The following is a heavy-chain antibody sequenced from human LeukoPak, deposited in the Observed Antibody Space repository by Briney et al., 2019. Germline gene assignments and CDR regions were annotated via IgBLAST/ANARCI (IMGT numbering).Heavy chain of an antibody. CDR3: ARGPYSYDSSGAFDI. CDR2: ISSSGST. J-gene: IGHJ3*02. D-gene: IGHD3-22*01. Sequence: SETLSLTCTVSGDSISSGDYYWSWIRQPAGKGLEWIGRISSSGSTNYNPSLKSRVTISVDTSKTQFSLKLSSVTAADTAVYFCARGPYSYDSSGAFDIWGQGTMVTVSS. V-gene: IGHV4-61*02. CDR1: GDSISSGDYY.